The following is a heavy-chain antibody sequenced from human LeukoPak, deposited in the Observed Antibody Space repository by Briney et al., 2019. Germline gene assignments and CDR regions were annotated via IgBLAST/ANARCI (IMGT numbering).Heavy chain of an antibody. J-gene: IGHJ6*02. CDR3: ARETIFGVVILRYYYYGMDV. Sequence: ASVKVSCKASGGTFSSYAISWVRQAPGQGLEWMGRIIPILGIANYAQKFQGRVTITADKSTSTAYMEPSSLRSEDTAVYYCARETIFGVVILRYYYYGMDVWGQGTTVTVSS. V-gene: IGHV1-69*04. CDR1: GGTFSSYA. D-gene: IGHD3-3*01. CDR2: IIPILGIA.